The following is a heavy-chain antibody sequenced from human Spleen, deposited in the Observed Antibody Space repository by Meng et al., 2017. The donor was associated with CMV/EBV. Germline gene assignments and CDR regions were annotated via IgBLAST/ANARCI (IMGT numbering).Heavy chain of an antibody. D-gene: IGHD2-2*01. CDR2: INPNSGGT. J-gene: IGHJ5*02. CDR1: GYTFTRYY. CDR3: ARDLEYCGSTSCFEDCFDP. Sequence: ASVKVSCKASGYTFTRYYVHWVRQAPGQGLEWMGWINPNSGGTKYAQKFQGRVTMTRDTSISTAYMELSRLRYDDTAVYYCARDLEYCGSTSCFEDCFDPWGQGTLVTVSS. V-gene: IGHV1-2*02.